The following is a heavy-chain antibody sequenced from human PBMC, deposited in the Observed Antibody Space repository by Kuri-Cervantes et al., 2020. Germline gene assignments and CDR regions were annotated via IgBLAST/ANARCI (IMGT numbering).Heavy chain of an antibody. J-gene: IGHJ3*02. CDR2: ISSSSSTI. Sequence: GGSLRLSCAASGFTFSSYSMNWVRQAPGKGLEWVSYISSSSSTIYYADSVKGRFTISRDNAKNSLYLQMNSLRAEDTAVYYCAREGYGGIPDAFDIWGQGTMVTVSS. CDR3: AREGYGGIPDAFDI. CDR1: GFTFSSYS. D-gene: IGHD4-23*01. V-gene: IGHV3-48*04.